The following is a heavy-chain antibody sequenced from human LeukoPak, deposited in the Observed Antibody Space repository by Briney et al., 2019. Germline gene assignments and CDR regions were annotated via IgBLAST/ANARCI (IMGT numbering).Heavy chain of an antibody. D-gene: IGHD3-3*01. J-gene: IGHJ4*02. CDR3: ARVTIFGVVILTFDY. CDR1: GYTFTSYD. V-gene: IGHV1-18*01. Sequence: ASVKVSCKASGYTFTSYDISWVRQAPGQGLEWMGWISAYNGNTNYAQKLQGRVTMTTDTSTSTAYMELRSLRSDDTAVYYCARVTIFGVVILTFDYWGQGTLVTVSS. CDR2: ISAYNGNT.